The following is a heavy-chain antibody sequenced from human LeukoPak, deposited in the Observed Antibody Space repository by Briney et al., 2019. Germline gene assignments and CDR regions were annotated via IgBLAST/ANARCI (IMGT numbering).Heavy chain of an antibody. CDR3: ARAITYYYDSSGYLKYFDY. V-gene: IGHV1-24*01. J-gene: IGHJ4*02. CDR2: FDPEDGET. CDR1: GYTLTELS. Sequence: ASVKVSCKVSGYTLTELSMHWVRQAPGKGLEWMGGFDPEDGETIYAQKFQGRVTITADESTSTAYMELSSLRSEDTAVYYCARAITYYYDSSGYLKYFDYWGQGTLVTVSS. D-gene: IGHD3-22*01.